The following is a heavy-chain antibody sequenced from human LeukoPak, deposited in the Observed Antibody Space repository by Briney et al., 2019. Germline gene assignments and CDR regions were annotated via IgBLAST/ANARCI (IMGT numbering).Heavy chain of an antibody. J-gene: IGHJ5*02. Sequence: PGGSLRLSCAASGFTFSSYGMHWVRQAPGKGLEWVAVISYDGSNKYYADSVKGRFTISRDNSKNTLYLQMNSLRAEDTAVYYCAKDVNYGDYNWFDPWGQGTLVTVSS. CDR2: ISYDGSNK. D-gene: IGHD4-17*01. CDR1: GFTFSSYG. CDR3: AKDVNYGDYNWFDP. V-gene: IGHV3-30*18.